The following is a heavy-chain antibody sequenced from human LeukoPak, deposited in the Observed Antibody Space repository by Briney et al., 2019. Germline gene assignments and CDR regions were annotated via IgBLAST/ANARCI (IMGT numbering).Heavy chain of an antibody. J-gene: IGHJ5*02. CDR2: INHSGST. CDR1: GGSISGYY. CDR3: ARGRGYCSGGSCYGYWFDP. V-gene: IGHV4-34*01. D-gene: IGHD2-15*01. Sequence: PSETLSLTCTVSGGSISGYYWSWIRQPPGKGLEWIGEINHSGSTNYNPSLKSRVTISVDTSKNQFSLKLSPVTAADTAVYYCARGRGYCSGGSCYGYWFDPWGQGTLVTVSS.